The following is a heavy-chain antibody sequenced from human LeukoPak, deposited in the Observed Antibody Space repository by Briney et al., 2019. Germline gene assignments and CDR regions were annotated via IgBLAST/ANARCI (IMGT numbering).Heavy chain of an antibody. CDR1: GGSISSGDYY. D-gene: IGHD1-26*01. CDR3: ASGLRWELGTIDY. Sequence: SETLSLTCTVSGGSISSGDYYWSWIRQPPGKGLEWIGYIYQTGSTYYNPSLKSRVTISVDRSKNQFSLRLTSVTAADTAVYYCASGLRWELGTIDYWGQGTLVTVSS. J-gene: IGHJ4*02. V-gene: IGHV4-30-4*01. CDR2: IYQTGST.